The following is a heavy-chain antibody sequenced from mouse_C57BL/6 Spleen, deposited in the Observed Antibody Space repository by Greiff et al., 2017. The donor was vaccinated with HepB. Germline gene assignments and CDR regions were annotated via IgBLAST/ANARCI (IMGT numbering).Heavy chain of an antibody. D-gene: IGHD1-1*01. V-gene: IGHV5-16*01. J-gene: IGHJ1*03. Sequence: EVMLVESEGGLVQPGSSMKLSCTASGFTFSDYYMAWVRQVPEKGLEWVANINYDGSSTYYLDSLKSRFIISRDNAKNILYLQMSSLKSEDTATYYCARDTPYYGSDWYFDVWGTGTTVTVSS. CDR3: ARDTPYYGSDWYFDV. CDR2: INYDGSST. CDR1: GFTFSDYY.